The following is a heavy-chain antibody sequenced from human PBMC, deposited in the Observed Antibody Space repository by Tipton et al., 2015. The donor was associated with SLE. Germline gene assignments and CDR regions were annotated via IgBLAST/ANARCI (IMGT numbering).Heavy chain of an antibody. Sequence: TLSLTCSVSGGSISSYYWSWIRQPPAKGLEWIGFIYYNGKTNYNSSLKGRVTISVDTSKSQFSLKLRSVTAADTAVYYCARLSFREASLDIFDIWGQGAMVIVSS. D-gene: IGHD3-10*01. CDR3: ARLSFREASLDIFDI. V-gene: IGHV4-59*08. CDR1: GGSISSYY. J-gene: IGHJ3*02. CDR2: IYYNGKT.